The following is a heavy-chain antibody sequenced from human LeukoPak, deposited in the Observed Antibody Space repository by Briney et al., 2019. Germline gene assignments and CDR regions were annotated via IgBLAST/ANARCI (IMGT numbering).Heavy chain of an antibody. V-gene: IGHV3-23*01. CDR2: ISGSGGST. CDR1: GFTFSSYA. D-gene: IGHD3-10*01. CDR3: TTYGSGRKFDY. J-gene: IGHJ4*02. Sequence: GGSLRLSRAASGFTFSSYAISWVRQAPGKGLEWVSAISGSGGSTYYADSVKGRFTISRDNSKNTLYLQMNSLKSEDTAVYYCTTYGSGRKFDYWGQGILVTVSS.